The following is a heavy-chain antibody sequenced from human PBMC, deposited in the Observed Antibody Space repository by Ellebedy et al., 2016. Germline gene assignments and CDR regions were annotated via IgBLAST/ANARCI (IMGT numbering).Heavy chain of an antibody. CDR3: ARGLGPGGTWHIDS. D-gene: IGHD7-27*01. CDR1: GFTFSDYS. V-gene: IGHV3-30*04. J-gene: IGHJ4*02. Sequence: GGSLRLSXAASGFTFSDYSMHWVRQGPGKGLEWVGVMAYNGNFYEDSVRGRFTFSRDNSKNTLYLQMAGLRLDDTAIYFCARGLGPGGTWHIDSWGQGTPVTVSS. CDR2: MAYNGN.